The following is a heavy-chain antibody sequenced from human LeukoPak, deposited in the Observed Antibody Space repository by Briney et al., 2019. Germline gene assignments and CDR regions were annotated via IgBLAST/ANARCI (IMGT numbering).Heavy chain of an antibody. V-gene: IGHV5-51*01. CDR3: ARQLGDYDILTGYYRIFDY. CDR2: IYPGDSDT. CDR1: GYSFTSYW. D-gene: IGHD3-9*01. J-gene: IGHJ4*02. Sequence: PGESLKISCKGSGYSFTSYWIGWVRQMPGKGLEWMGIIYPGDSDTRYSPSFQGQVTISADKSISTAYLQWSSLKASDTAMYYCARQLGDYDILTGYYRIFDYWGQGTLVTVSS.